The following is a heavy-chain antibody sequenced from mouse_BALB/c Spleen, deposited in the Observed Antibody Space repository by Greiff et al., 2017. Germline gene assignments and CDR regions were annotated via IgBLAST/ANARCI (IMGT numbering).Heavy chain of an antibody. V-gene: IGHV5-6-4*01. D-gene: IGHD2-3*01. Sequence: EVMLVESGGGLVKPGGSLKLSCAASGFTFSSYTMSWVRQTPEKRLEWVATISSGGSYTYYPDSVKGRFTISRDNAKNTLYLQMSSLKSEDTAMYYRTGDGYDYWGQGTTLTVSS. CDR2: ISSGGSYT. CDR3: TGDGYDY. CDR1: GFTFSSYT. J-gene: IGHJ2*01.